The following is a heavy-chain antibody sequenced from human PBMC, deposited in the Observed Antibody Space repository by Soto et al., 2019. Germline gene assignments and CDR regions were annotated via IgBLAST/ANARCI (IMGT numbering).Heavy chain of an antibody. CDR2: IRSKANSYAT. CDR1: GFTFSGSA. J-gene: IGHJ6*02. V-gene: IGHV3-73*01. Sequence: GSLRLSCAASGFTFSGSAMHWVRQASGKGLEWVGRIRSKANSYATAYAASVKGRFTISRDDSKNTAYLQMNSLKTEDTAVYYCTRLRTGSAHGDYYYGMDVWGQGTTVPVSS. CDR3: TRLRTGSAHGDYYYGMDV. D-gene: IGHD6-19*01.